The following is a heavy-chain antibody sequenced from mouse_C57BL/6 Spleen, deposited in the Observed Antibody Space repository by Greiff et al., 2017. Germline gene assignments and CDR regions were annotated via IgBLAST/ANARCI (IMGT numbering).Heavy chain of an antibody. D-gene: IGHD2-4*01. CDR1: GYTFTSYW. CDR2: INPSSGYT. V-gene: IGHV1-7*01. CDR3: ARQAYEYDEGYFDY. Sequence: QVQLKQSGADLAKPGASVKLSCKASGYTFTSYWMHWVKQRPGQGLEWIGYINPSSGYTKYNQKFKDKATFTADKSSSAAYMQLSRLTYEDSADYYWARQAYEYDEGYFDYWGQGTTLTVSS. J-gene: IGHJ2*01.